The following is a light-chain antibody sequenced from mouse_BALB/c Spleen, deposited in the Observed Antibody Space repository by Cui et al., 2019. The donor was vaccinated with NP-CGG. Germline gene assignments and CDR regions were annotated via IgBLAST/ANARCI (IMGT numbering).Light chain of an antibody. J-gene: IGLJ1*01. CDR2: GTN. Sequence: QAVATQESALTTSPGETVTLTCRSSTGAVTTSNYANWVQEKPDHLFTGLIGGTNNRAPGVPARFSGSLIGDKAALTITGAQTEDEAIYFCALWYSNHWVSGGGTKLTVL. CDR3: ALWYSNHWV. CDR1: TGAVTTSNY. V-gene: IGLV1*01.